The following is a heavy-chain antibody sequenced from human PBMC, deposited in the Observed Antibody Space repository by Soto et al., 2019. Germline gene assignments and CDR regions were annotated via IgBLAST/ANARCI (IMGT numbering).Heavy chain of an antibody. D-gene: IGHD3-3*01. CDR2: ISSSSSYI. Sequence: GSLRLSCAASGFTFSSYSMNWIRQAPGKGLEWVSSISSSSSYIYYADSVKGRFTISRDNAKNSLYLQMNSLRAEDTAVYYCARGGPRITVFGHGDYWGQGTLVTVSS. CDR3: ARGGPRITVFGHGDY. V-gene: IGHV3-21*01. J-gene: IGHJ4*02. CDR1: GFTFSSYS.